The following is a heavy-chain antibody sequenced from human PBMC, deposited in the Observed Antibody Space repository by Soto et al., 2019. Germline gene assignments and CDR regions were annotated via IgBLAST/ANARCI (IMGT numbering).Heavy chain of an antibody. J-gene: IGHJ6*03. CDR3: ARCRSYYYYMDV. CDR2: ISSSGSAI. Sequence: QVQLVESGGGLVKPGGSLRLSCAASGLTFSDYYMNWIRQAPGKGLEWVSYISSSGSAIYYADSVKGRFTISRDNAKNSLYLEMNSLRTEDTAVYYCARCRSYYYYMDVWGEGTTVTVSS. V-gene: IGHV3-11*01. CDR1: GLTFSDYY.